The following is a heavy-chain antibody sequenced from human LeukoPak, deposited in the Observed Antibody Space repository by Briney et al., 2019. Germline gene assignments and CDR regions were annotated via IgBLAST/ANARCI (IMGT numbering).Heavy chain of an antibody. CDR1: GFTFNNFW. CDR2: IRGSDDST. V-gene: IGHV3-23*01. Sequence: GGSLRVSCAASGFTFNNFWMTWVRQAPGKGLEWVSTIRGSDDSTYYADSVKGRFTISRDNSKNTLYLQMNSLRAEDTAIYYCAKDRWPAAAITADYWGQGTLVTVSS. J-gene: IGHJ4*02. CDR3: AKDRWPAAAITADY. D-gene: IGHD2-2*01.